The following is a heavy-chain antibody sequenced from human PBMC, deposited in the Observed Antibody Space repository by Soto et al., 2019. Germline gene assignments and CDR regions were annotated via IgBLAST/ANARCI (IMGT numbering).Heavy chain of an antibody. D-gene: IGHD3-9*01. CDR3: ARLSPGFCPKTPCQSYFGMDV. J-gene: IGHJ6*02. CDR1: GYTFSAFW. Sequence: GESLKISCQASGYTFSAFWITWVRQMPGKGLEWMATIDPSDSYSNYSLSFQGHVTISADNSIVSAYLHWSTLEVSHPVIYYCARLSPGFCPKTPCQSYFGMDVCRQRTTVTASS. V-gene: IGHV5-10-1*01. CDR2: IDPSDSYS.